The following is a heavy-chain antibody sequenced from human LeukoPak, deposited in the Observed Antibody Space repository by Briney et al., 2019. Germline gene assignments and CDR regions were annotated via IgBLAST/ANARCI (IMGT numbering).Heavy chain of an antibody. Sequence: SVKVSCKASGGTFSSYPFTWVRQAPGQGLEWMGEITPIFGAANYAQTFQGRVTITADESTSTVFMELRSLRSDDTDFYYCARNSRVASTSGLNYWGQGTLVTVSS. CDR1: GGTFSSYP. V-gene: IGHV1-69*01. D-gene: IGHD4-23*01. CDR3: ARNSRVASTSGLNY. CDR2: ITPIFGAA. J-gene: IGHJ4*02.